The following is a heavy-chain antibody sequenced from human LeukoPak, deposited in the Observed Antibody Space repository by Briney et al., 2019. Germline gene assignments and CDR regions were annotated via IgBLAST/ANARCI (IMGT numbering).Heavy chain of an antibody. CDR2: ISYDGSNK. CDR3: ASDPSGVVVQVVFDY. Sequence: GGSLRLSCAASGFTFSSYAMHWVRQAPGKGLEWVAVISYDGSNKYYADSVKGRFTISRDNSKNTLYLQMNSLRAEDTAVYYCASDPSGVVVQVVFDYWGQGILVTVSS. CDR1: GFTFSSYA. D-gene: IGHD3-22*01. V-gene: IGHV3-30-3*01. J-gene: IGHJ4*02.